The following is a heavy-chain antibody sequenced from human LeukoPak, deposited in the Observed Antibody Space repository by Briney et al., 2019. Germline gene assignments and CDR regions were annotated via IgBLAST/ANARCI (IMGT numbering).Heavy chain of an antibody. Sequence: SGTLSLTCGVSGGSIITTNWWSWVRQPPGKGLEWIGEVHLNGATNYNPSLESRVSMSIDKSKNQLSLKLSSVTAADTATYYCTRESGAFSPFGFWGQGTLVTVSS. D-gene: IGHD1-26*01. V-gene: IGHV4-4*02. CDR3: TRESGAFSPFGF. J-gene: IGHJ4*02. CDR2: VHLNGAT. CDR1: GGSIITTNW.